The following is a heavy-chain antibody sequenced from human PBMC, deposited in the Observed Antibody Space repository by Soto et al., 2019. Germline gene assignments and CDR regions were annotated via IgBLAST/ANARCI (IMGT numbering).Heavy chain of an antibody. CDR3: ARDSHGPYYYYGMDV. CDR1: GYTFTGYA. J-gene: IGHJ6*02. Sequence: ASLKVSCKASGYTFTGYAMHWVRQAPGQRLEWMGWINAGNGNTKYSQKFQGRVTITRDTSASTAYMELSSLRSEDTAVYYCARDSHGPYYYYGMDVWGQGTTVTVSS. CDR2: INAGNGNT. V-gene: IGHV1-3*01.